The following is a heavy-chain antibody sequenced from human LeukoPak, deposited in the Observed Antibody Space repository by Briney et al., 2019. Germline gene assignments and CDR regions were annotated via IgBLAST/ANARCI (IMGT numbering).Heavy chain of an antibody. CDR1: GYTFTSYD. Sequence: ASVKVSCKASGYTFTSYDINWVRQATGQGLEWMGWMNPNSGNTGYAQKFQGRVTMTRNTSISTAYMELSSLRSEDTAVYYCARMIRWLRYCSSTSCYSYYFDYWGQGTLVTVSS. CDR3: ARMIRWLRYCSSTSCYSYYFDY. J-gene: IGHJ4*02. CDR2: MNPNSGNT. V-gene: IGHV1-8*01. D-gene: IGHD2-2*01.